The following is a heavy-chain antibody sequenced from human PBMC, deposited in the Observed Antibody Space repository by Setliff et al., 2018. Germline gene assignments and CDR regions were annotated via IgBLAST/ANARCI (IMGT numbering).Heavy chain of an antibody. CDR1: GGIFSSYA. CDR2: IIPIFGTA. D-gene: IGHD3-16*01. CDR3: ARLLPLVGPGGPFDY. V-gene: IGHV1-69*13. Sequence: SVKVSCKASGGIFSSYAISWVRQAPGQGLEWMGGIIPIFGTANYAHKFQGRVTITADESTSTAYMELSSLRAEDTAVYYCARLLPLVGPGGPFDYWGQGTLVTVS. J-gene: IGHJ4*02.